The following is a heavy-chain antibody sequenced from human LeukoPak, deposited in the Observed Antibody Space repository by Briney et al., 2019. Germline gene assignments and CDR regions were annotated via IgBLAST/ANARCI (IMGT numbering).Heavy chain of an antibody. Sequence: GGSLRLSCAASGFTVSSNYMSWVRQAPGKGLEWVSVIYSGGSTYYADSVKGRFTISRDNSKNTLYLQMNSLRAEDTAVYYCARGLGDSSGYYFGYFDYWGQGTTVTVS. J-gene: IGHJ4*03. CDR2: IYSGGST. D-gene: IGHD3-22*01. CDR1: GFTVSSNY. V-gene: IGHV3-66*01. CDR3: ARGLGDSSGYYFGYFDY.